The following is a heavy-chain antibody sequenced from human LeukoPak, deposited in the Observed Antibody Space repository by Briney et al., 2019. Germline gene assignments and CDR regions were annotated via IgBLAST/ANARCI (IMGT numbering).Heavy chain of an antibody. V-gene: IGHV3-23*01. CDR3: AKDTYGSGSYSLDY. CDR2: ISGSGGST. J-gene: IGHJ4*02. Sequence: GGSLRLSCAVSGFTFSGYAMSWVRQAPGKGLEWVSAISGSGGSTYYADSVKGRFTISRDNSKNTLYLQMNSLRAEDTAVYYCAKDTYGSGSYSLDYWGQGTLVTVSS. CDR1: GFTFSGYA. D-gene: IGHD3-10*01.